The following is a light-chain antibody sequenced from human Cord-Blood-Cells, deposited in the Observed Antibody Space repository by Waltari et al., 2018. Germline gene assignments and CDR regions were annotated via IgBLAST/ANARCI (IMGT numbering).Light chain of an antibody. Sequence: QSALPQPASVSGSPGQSITSPGTGTSSDDGGYNYVSWYQQHPGKAPNLRIYDVSNRPSGVSNRFSGSKPGNTASLTISGRQAEDEADYYCSSYTSSSTLVVFGGGTKLTVL. CDR3: SSYTSSSTLVV. CDR1: SSDDGGYNY. J-gene: IGLJ2*01. V-gene: IGLV2-14*01. CDR2: DVS.